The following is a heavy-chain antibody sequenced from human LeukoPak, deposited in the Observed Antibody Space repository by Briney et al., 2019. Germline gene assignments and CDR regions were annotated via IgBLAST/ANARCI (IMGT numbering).Heavy chain of an antibody. CDR2: INDSGRT. J-gene: IGHJ4*02. D-gene: IGHD2/OR15-2a*01. CDR3: ARGFRRFDN. CDR1: GGSISSYY. Sequence: SETPSLTCTVSGGSISSYYWSWIRQPPGEGLEWIGEINDSGRTFYSPSLKSRVVISVDTTKNQLSLNLTSVTAADTAVYYCARGFRRFDNWGQGTLVSVSS. V-gene: IGHV4-34*01.